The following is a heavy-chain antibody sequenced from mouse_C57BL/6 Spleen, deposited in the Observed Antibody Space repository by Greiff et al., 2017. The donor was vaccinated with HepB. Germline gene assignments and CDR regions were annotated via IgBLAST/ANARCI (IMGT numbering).Heavy chain of an antibody. Sequence: QVQLQQSGAELVKPGASVKLSCKASGYTFTSYWMHWVKQRPGQGLEWIGMIHPNSGSTNYNEKFKSKATLTVDKSSSTAYMQLSSLTSEDSAVYYCARRSTTVVAHFEYWGQGTTLTVSS. CDR2: IHPNSGST. CDR3: ARRSTTVVAHFEY. J-gene: IGHJ2*01. D-gene: IGHD1-1*01. V-gene: IGHV1-64*01. CDR1: GYTFTSYW.